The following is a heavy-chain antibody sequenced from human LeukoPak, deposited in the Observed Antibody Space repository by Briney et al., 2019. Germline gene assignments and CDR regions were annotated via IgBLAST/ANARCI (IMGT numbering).Heavy chain of an antibody. Sequence: SETLSLTCAVYGGSFSGYYWSWIRQPPGKGLEWIGEINHSGSTNYNPSLKSRVTISVDTSKNQFSLKLSSVTAADTAVYYCARGQLGYYYYYYMDVWGKGTTVTISS. CDR1: GGSFSGYY. D-gene: IGHD6-6*01. V-gene: IGHV4-34*01. CDR3: ARGQLGYYYYYYMDV. CDR2: INHSGST. J-gene: IGHJ6*03.